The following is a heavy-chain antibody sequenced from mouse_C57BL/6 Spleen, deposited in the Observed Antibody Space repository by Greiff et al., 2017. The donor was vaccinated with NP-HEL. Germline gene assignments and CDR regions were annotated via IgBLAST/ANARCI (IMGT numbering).Heavy chain of an antibody. CDR3: ARDYYGSGAMDY. J-gene: IGHJ4*01. D-gene: IGHD1-1*01. V-gene: IGHV1-82*01. CDR1: GYAFSSSW. CDR2: IYPGDGDT. Sequence: QVQLKQSGPELVKPGASVKISCKASGYAFSSSWMNWVKQRPGKGLEWIGRIYPGDGDTNYNGKFKGKATLTADKSSSTAYMQLSSLTSEDSAVYFCARDYYGSGAMDYWGQGTSVTVSS.